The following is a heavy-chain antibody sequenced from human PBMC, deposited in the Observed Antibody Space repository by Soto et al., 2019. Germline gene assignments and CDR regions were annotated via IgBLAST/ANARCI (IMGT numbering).Heavy chain of an antibody. J-gene: IGHJ6*02. CDR2: IYHSGST. V-gene: IGHV4-30-2*01. CDR1: GGSISSGVYS. CDR3: ARGDYYDSRTANYYYYGMDV. D-gene: IGHD3-22*01. Sequence: TLSLTCAVSGGSISSGVYSWSWIRHPPGNGLEWIGYIYHSGSTYYNPSLKSRVTISVDRSKNQFSLKLSSVTAADTAVYYCARGDYYDSRTANYYYYGMDVWGQGTTVTLSS.